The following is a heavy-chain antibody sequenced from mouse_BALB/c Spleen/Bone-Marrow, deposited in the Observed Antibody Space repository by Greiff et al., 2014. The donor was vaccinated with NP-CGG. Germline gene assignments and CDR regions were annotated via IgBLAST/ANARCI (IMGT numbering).Heavy chain of an antibody. D-gene: IGHD2-10*01. Sequence: EVQLQQSGAELVKPGASVKLSCTASGFNIKDTYIHWVNQRPERGLEWIGRIDPANGFAKYDPKFQGKATITADTSSHTAYLHLSSLTSEDTAVYYCARAYYGNYPYVMDYWGQGTSVTVSS. CDR1: GFNIKDTY. V-gene: IGHV14-3*02. J-gene: IGHJ4*01. CDR2: IDPANGFA. CDR3: ARAYYGNYPYVMDY.